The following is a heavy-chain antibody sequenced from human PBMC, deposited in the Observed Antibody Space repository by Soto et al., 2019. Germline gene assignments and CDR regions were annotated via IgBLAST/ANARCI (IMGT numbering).Heavy chain of an antibody. J-gene: IGHJ6*02. V-gene: IGHV3-30-3*01. CDR3: ARDRSSTYYYYGMDL. D-gene: IGHD6-19*01. Sequence: GGSLRLSXAASGFSFSRHGMHWVRQAPGKGLEWVAVISYDGSNQDYADSVKGRFSISRDNSKNTVYLQMNSLRVEDSAVYYCARDRSSTYYYYGMDLWGQGTTVTVSS. CDR1: GFSFSRHG. CDR2: ISYDGSNQ.